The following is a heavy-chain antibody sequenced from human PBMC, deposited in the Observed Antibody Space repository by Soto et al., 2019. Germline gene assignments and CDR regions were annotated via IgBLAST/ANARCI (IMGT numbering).Heavy chain of an antibody. CDR2: IYYSGST. CDR3: ASDVRDFWSGYSSGMDV. Sequence: SETLSLTCTVTGCSIVSYYWSCIRWPPGKGLEWIGYIYYSGSTNYNPSLKCRVTISVDTSKNQFSLKLSSVTAAVTAVYYCASDVRDFWSGYSSGMDVWGQGTTVS. J-gene: IGHJ6*02. V-gene: IGHV4-59*01. CDR1: GCSIVSYY. D-gene: IGHD3-3*01.